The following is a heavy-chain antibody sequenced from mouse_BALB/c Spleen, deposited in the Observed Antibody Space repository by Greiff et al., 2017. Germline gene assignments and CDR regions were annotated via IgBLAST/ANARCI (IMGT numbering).Heavy chain of an antibody. Sequence: LQQPGSELVRPGASVKLSCKASGYTFTSYWMHWVKQRPGQGLEWIGNIYPGSGSTNYDEKFKSKATLTVDTSSSTAYMQLSSLTSEDSAVYYCTRKDYYGSSYEYFDVWGAGTTVTVSS. V-gene: IGHV1S22*01. CDR1: GYTFTSYW. J-gene: IGHJ1*01. CDR2: IYPGSGST. D-gene: IGHD1-1*01. CDR3: TRKDYYGSSYEYFDV.